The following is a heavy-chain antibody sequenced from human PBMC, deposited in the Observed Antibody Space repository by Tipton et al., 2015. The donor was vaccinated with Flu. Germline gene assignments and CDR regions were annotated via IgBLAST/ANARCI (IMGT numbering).Heavy chain of an antibody. CDR2: IYSSART. Sequence: TLSLTCAVSGGSIHIYYWSWIRQPPGKGLEWIGYIYSSARTNYNSSLESRVTISVDTSKNQFSLKLSSVTAADTAVYYCACRGSCYHWGQGTLVTVSS. CDR3: ACRGSCYH. CDR1: GGSIHIYY. V-gene: IGHV4-59*12. D-gene: IGHD1-26*01. J-gene: IGHJ4*02.